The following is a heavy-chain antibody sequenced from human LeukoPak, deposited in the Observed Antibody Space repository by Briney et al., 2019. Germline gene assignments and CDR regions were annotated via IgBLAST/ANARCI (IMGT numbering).Heavy chain of an antibody. J-gene: IGHJ4*02. CDR2: IFPSGGEI. D-gene: IGHD2-8*02. V-gene: IGHV3-23*01. CDR3: ATYRQVLLPFES. Sequence: PGGSLRLSCVASGFTFSTFAMIWVRQPPGKGLEWVSSIFPSGGEIHYADSVRGRFTISRGNSESTLSLQMNSLRVEDTAIYYCATYRQVLLPFESWGQGTLVTVSS. CDR1: GFTFSTFA.